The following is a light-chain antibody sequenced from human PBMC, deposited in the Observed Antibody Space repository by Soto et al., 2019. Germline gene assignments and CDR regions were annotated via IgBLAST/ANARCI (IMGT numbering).Light chain of an antibody. Sequence: DIQMTQSPSPLSASVGDRVTITCQASQDISDYLNWYQQKPGRAPKLLIYTASNLETGVPSRFSGSGSGTYFTLAISGLQPEDLATYYCQQYADFPHTFGQGTKLEIK. J-gene: IGKJ2*01. CDR3: QQYADFPHT. CDR1: QDISDY. CDR2: TAS. V-gene: IGKV1-33*01.